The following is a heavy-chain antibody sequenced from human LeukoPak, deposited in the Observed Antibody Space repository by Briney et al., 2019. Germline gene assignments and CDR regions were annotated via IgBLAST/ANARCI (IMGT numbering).Heavy chain of an antibody. V-gene: IGHV4-34*01. CDR1: GGSFSGYY. J-gene: IGHJ4*02. CDR3: ARVLWFGGPYYFDY. D-gene: IGHD3-10*01. Sequence: SETLSLTCAVYGGSFSGYYWSWIRQPPGKGLEWIGEINHSGSTNYNPSLKSRVTISVDTSKNQFSLKLSSVTAADTAVYYCARVLWFGGPYYFDYWGQGTLVTVS. CDR2: INHSGST.